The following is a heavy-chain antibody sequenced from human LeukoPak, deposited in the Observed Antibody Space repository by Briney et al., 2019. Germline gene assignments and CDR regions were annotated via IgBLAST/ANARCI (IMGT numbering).Heavy chain of an antibody. CDR2: INHSGST. J-gene: IGHJ3*02. D-gene: IGHD3-16*02. V-gene: IGHV4-34*01. CDR3: AKSNRYGLIDI. Sequence: ASETLSLTCAVYGGSFSGYYWSWIRQPPGKGLEWIGEINHSGSTNYNPSLKSRVTISVDTSKNQFSLKLSSVTAADTAVYYCAKSNRYGLIDIWGQGTMVTVSS. CDR1: GGSFSGYY.